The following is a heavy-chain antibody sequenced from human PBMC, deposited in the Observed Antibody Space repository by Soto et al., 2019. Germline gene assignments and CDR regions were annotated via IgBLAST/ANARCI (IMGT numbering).Heavy chain of an antibody. V-gene: IGHV1-24*01. CDR3: ATDDFWSGYYAPIY. CDR1: GYTLTELS. Sequence: RASVKVSCKVSGYTLTELSMHWVRQAPGKGLEWMGGFDPEDGETIYAQKFQGRVTMTEDTSTDTAYMELSSLRSEDTAVYYCATDDFWSGYYAPIYWGQGTLVTVSS. CDR2: FDPEDGET. J-gene: IGHJ4*02. D-gene: IGHD3-3*01.